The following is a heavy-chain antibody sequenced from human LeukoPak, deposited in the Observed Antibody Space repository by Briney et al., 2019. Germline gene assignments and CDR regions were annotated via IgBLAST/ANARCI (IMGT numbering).Heavy chain of an antibody. CDR3: ARGGVWELEDY. CDR1: GFTFSSYA. J-gene: IGHJ4*02. V-gene: IGHV3-23*01. Sequence: GGSLRLSCAASGFTFSSYAMSWVRQVPGKGLEWVSAVRDSGSTTYYADSVKGRFTISGDNSKNTLYLRMNSLRAEDTAIYYCARGGVWELEDYWGQGTLVTVSS. D-gene: IGHD1-26*01. CDR2: VRDSGSTT.